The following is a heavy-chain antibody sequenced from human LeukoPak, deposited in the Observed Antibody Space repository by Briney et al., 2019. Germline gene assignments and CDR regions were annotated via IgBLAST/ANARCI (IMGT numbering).Heavy chain of an antibody. Sequence: SGGSLRLSCTASGFTVSSSYMSWVRQAPGKGLEWVSVIYSGGSTYYADSVTGRFTISRANSKNTLYLQMNSLRGEDTAVYYCARGGDDILIGYIYGMDVWGQGTTVTVSS. CDR2: IYSGGST. V-gene: IGHV3-66*01. CDR1: GFTVSSSY. CDR3: ARGGDDILIGYIYGMDV. D-gene: IGHD3-9*01. J-gene: IGHJ6*02.